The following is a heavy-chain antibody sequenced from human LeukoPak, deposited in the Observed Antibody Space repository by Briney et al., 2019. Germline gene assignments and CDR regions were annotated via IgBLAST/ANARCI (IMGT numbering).Heavy chain of an antibody. J-gene: IGHJ4*02. CDR2: IYHSGST. V-gene: IGHV4-39*01. CDR3: ARQSAYYYDSSGYGY. Sequence: PSETLSLTCTVSGGSISSSSYYWGWIRQPPGKGLEWIGSIYHSGSTYYNPSLKSRVTISVDTSKNQFSLKLSSVTAADTAVYYCARQSAYYYDSSGYGYWGQGTLVTVSS. CDR1: GGSISSSSYY. D-gene: IGHD3-22*01.